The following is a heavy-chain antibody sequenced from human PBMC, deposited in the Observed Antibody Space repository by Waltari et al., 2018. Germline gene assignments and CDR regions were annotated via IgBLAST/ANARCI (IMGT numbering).Heavy chain of an antibody. CDR2: IKEDGSEK. Sequence: EVQLVESGGDLVQPGGSLRLSCAASGFTFSTYWMTWVRQAPGKGLEGLANIKEDGSEKNYVESVKGRFTSSRDNAKNSLYLQMNSLRAEDTAVYYCARDPHYSNFDYWGQGTLVTVSS. D-gene: IGHD4-4*01. J-gene: IGHJ4*02. CDR3: ARDPHYSNFDY. V-gene: IGHV3-7*01. CDR1: GFTFSTYW.